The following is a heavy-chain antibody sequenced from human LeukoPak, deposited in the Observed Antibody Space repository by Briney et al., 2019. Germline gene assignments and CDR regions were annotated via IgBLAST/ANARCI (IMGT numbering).Heavy chain of an antibody. D-gene: IGHD3-22*01. CDR1: GFTFSSYA. Sequence: GGSLRLSCAASGFTFSSYAMSWVRQAPGKGLEWVSGISGSGDNTYYADSVKGRFTISRDNSKNTLYVQVNNLGTEDTAAYYCAKGSYYDSSGSFYFDYWGQGTLVTVSS. CDR3: AKGSYYDSSGSFYFDY. V-gene: IGHV3-23*01. CDR2: ISGSGDNT. J-gene: IGHJ4*02.